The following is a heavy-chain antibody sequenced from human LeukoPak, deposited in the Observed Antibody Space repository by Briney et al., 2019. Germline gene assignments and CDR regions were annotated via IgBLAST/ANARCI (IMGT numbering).Heavy chain of an antibody. D-gene: IGHD6-13*01. CDR2: IKQDGSEK. J-gene: IGHJ4*02. V-gene: IGHV3-7*01. CDR3: ASWYSSSWYGY. Sequence: GGSLRLSCAASGFTFSSYWMSWVRQAPGKGLEWVANIKQDGSEKYYVDSVKGRFTISRDNAKNSLYLQMNSLRAEDTAVYYCASWYSSSWYGYWGQGTLVTVSS. CDR1: GFTFSSYW.